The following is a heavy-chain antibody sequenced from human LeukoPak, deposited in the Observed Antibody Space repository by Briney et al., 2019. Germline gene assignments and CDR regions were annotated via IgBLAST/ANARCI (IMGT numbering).Heavy chain of an antibody. Sequence: ASVKVSCKASGYIFTSYAISWVRQAPGQGLEWMGGIIPIFGTANYAQKFQGRVTITADESTSTAYMELSSLRSEDTAVYYCARDFYDILTGPWQTRTMEYYFDYWGQGTLVTVSS. J-gene: IGHJ4*02. CDR2: IIPIFGTA. CDR3: ARDFYDILTGPWQTRTMEYYFDY. V-gene: IGHV1-69*13. CDR1: GYIFTSYA. D-gene: IGHD3-9*01.